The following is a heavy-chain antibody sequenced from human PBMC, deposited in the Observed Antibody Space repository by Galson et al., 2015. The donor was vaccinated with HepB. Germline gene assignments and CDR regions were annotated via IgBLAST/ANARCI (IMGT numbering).Heavy chain of an antibody. D-gene: IGHD4-17*01. J-gene: IGHJ4*02. CDR1: GITLGPSS. CDR2: ISGGSGSRI. CDR3: ARVADVDYGDHSHFDH. V-gene: IGHV3-48*02. Sequence: SLRLSCAASGITLGPSSMNWVRQAPGKGLEWVSYISGGSGSRIFYAESVKGRFTISRDNAKNSLYLQMNNLRDDDTAMYYCARVADVDYGDHSHFDHWGQGTLVTVSS.